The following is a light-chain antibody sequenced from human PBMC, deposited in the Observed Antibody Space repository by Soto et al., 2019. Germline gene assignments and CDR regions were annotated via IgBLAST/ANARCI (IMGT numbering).Light chain of an antibody. CDR1: QSISSY. Sequence: DIQMTQSPSSLSASVGDRVTITCRASQSISSYLSWYQQKPGKAPKLLMYAASSLHSGVPLRFSGSGSGTDFTLTINNLQPEDFATYYCQQSYNAPRTFGQGTKVDIK. V-gene: IGKV1-39*01. J-gene: IGKJ1*01. CDR2: AAS. CDR3: QQSYNAPRT.